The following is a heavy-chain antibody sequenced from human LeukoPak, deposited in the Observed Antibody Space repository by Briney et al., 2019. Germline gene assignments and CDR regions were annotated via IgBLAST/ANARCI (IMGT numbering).Heavy chain of an antibody. J-gene: IGHJ4*02. CDR3: AKADGRYCSGGSCPQDY. Sequence: GGSLRLSCAASGFTFGSYSMSWVRQAPGKGLEWVSAISGSGGSTYYADSVKGRFPISRDNSKTTLYLRMSSRRAEDTAVYYCAKADGRYCSGGSCPQDYWGQGTLVTVSS. D-gene: IGHD2-15*01. V-gene: IGHV3-23*01. CDR2: ISGSGGST. CDR1: GFTFGSYS.